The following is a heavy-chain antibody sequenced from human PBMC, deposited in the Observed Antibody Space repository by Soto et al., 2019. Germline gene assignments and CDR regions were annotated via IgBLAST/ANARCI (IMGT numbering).Heavy chain of an antibody. Sequence: GGSLRLSCAASGFTFTRYSMNWVRQAPGKGLEWVPSISSTTNYIYYGDSMKGRFTISRDNAKNSLYLEMNSLRAEDTAACYCARESEDLTSNFDYWGQGTLVTVSS. CDR1: GFTFTRYS. CDR3: ARESEDLTSNFDY. CDR2: ISSTTNYI. J-gene: IGHJ4*02. V-gene: IGHV3-21*06.